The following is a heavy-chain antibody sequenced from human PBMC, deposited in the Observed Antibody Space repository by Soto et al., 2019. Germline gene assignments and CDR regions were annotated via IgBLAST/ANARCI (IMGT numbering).Heavy chain of an antibody. CDR3: VSQRTTVPTQAYFDY. CDR2: VYYRGRS. V-gene: IGHV4-39*01. CDR1: GGSVTNSSYY. J-gene: IGHJ4*02. D-gene: IGHD4-17*01. Sequence: SETLSLTCTVSGGSVTNSSYYWGWIRQSPGKGLEWIGSVYYRGRSYSKSSVKSRVTISVDTSKNRFSLSLNSVTASDTAVYFCVSQRTTVPTQAYFDYWRPGALVTVSS.